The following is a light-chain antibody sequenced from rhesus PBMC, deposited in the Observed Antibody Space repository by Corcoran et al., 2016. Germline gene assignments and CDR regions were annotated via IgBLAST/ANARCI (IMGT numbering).Light chain of an antibody. V-gene: IGKV1-69*01. CDR2: RAS. J-gene: IGKJ4*01. Sequence: DIQMTQSPSSLSASVGDRVTITCRASQGIINWLVWYQQKPGKAPKLLIYRASNLETGVPSRFSGSGSWTDFTLPISSLQPDVIATYYCQQHDNSPPTFSGGTKVEIK. CDR3: QQHDNSPPT. CDR1: QGIINW.